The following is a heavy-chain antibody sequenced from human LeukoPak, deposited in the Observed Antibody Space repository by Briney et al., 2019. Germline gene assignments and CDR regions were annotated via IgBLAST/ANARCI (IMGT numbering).Heavy chain of an antibody. CDR3: AKGYYGSGSYGWFDP. Sequence: GGSLRLSCAASGFTFSSSGMIWVRQAPGKGLEWVSAISGSGDRTYHADSVKGRFTISRDNSKNTLYLHMNSQRAEDTAVYYCAKGYYGSGSYGWFDPWGQGTLVTVSS. CDR1: GFTFSSSG. D-gene: IGHD3-10*01. V-gene: IGHV3-23*01. CDR2: ISGSGDRT. J-gene: IGHJ5*02.